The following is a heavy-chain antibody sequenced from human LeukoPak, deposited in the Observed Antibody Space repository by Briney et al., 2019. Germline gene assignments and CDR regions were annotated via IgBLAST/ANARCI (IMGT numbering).Heavy chain of an antibody. J-gene: IGHJ5*01. V-gene: IGHV3-48*01. D-gene: IGHD2-15*01. CDR1: GFTFSSYS. CDR3: ARDIAHCSGGKCYNTRFDF. CDR2: IEYSSSSI. Sequence: GGSLRLSCAASGFTFSSYSMNWVRQAPGKGLEWVSYIEYSSSSIYYADSVKGRFTISRDNAKNSLYLQMNSLRAEDTAVYYCARDIAHCSGGKCYNTRFDFWGQGTLVTVSS.